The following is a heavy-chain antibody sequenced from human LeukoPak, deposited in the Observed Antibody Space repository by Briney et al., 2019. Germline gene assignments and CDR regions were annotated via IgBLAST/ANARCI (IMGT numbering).Heavy chain of an antibody. CDR1: GGSISIGSYY. J-gene: IGHJ5*02. V-gene: IGHV4-61*02. CDR3: ARYEIGYGDYQYNWFDP. Sequence: SETLSLTCTVSGGSISIGSYYWSWIRQPAGKGLEWIGRIYTSGSTNYNPSLKSRVTISVDTSKNQFSLKLSSVTAADTAVYYCARYEIGYGDYQYNWFDPWGQGTLVTVSS. D-gene: IGHD4-17*01. CDR2: IYTSGST.